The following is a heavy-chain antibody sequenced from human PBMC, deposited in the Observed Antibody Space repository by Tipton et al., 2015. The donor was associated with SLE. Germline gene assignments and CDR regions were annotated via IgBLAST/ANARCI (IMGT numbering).Heavy chain of an antibody. Sequence: TLSLTCSVSGGSISTSSHYWGWIRQPPGKGLEWIGNISYSGTTFYNPSLKSRVTISADTSKNQFSLKLRSVTAADTAVYYCALDGGTGSAFDYWGQGTLVTVSS. CDR2: ISYSGTT. CDR3: ALDGGTGSAFDY. CDR1: GGSISTSSHY. J-gene: IGHJ4*02. V-gene: IGHV4-39*07. D-gene: IGHD1-1*01.